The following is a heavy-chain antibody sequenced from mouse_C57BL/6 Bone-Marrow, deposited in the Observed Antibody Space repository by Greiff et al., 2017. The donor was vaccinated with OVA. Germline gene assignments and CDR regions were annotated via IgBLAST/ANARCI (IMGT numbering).Heavy chain of an antibody. CDR2: INPSSGYT. CDR3: ASEYEGIGAMDY. J-gene: IGHJ4*01. D-gene: IGHD2-14*01. CDR1: GYTFTSYT. V-gene: IGHV1-4*01. Sequence: VKLVESGAELARPGASVKMSCKASGYTFTSYTMHWVKQRPGQGLEWIGYINPSSGYTKYNQKFKDKATLTADKSSSTAYMQLSSLTSEDSAVYYCASEYEGIGAMDYWGQGTSVTVSS.